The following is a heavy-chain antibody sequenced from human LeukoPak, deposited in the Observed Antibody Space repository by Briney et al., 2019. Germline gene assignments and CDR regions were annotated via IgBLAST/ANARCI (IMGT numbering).Heavy chain of an antibody. D-gene: IGHD7-27*01. V-gene: IGHV1-69*13. J-gene: IGHJ5*02. CDR2: IIPIFGTA. CDR1: GGTFRSYA. Sequence: GASVKVSCKASGGTFRSYAISWVRQAPGQGLEWMGGIIPIFGTANYAQKFQGRVTITADESTSTAYVELSSLRSGDTAVYYCARDRLGIPFDPWGQGTLVTVSS. CDR3: ARDRLGIPFDP.